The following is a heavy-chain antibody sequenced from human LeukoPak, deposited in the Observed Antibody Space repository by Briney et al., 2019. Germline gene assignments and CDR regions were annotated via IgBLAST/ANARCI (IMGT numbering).Heavy chain of an antibody. CDR3: ARNLFIAARPVFDY. CDR2: IYYSGST. D-gene: IGHD6-6*01. V-gene: IGHV4-31*03. J-gene: IGHJ4*02. Sequence: SETLSLTCTVSGGSISSGGYYWSWIRQHPGKGLEWIGYIYYSGSTYYNPSLKSRVTMSVDTSKNQFSLKLSSVTAADTAVYYCARNLFIAARPVFDYWGQGTLVTVSS. CDR1: GGSISSGGYY.